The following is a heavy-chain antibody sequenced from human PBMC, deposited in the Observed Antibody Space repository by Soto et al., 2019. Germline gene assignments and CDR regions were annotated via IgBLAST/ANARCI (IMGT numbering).Heavy chain of an antibody. Sequence: GGSLRLSCAASGFTFSSYGMRWVRQAPGKGLEWVAVISYDGSNKYYADSVKGRFTISRDNSKNTLYLQMNSLRAEDTAVYYCAKDGNSDDYFDYWGQGTLVTVSS. CDR1: GFTFSSYG. CDR3: AKDGNSDDYFDY. CDR2: ISYDGSNK. J-gene: IGHJ4*02. V-gene: IGHV3-30*18. D-gene: IGHD6-13*01.